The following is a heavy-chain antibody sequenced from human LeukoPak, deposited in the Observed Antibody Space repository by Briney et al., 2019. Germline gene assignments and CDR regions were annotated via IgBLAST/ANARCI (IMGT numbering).Heavy chain of an antibody. CDR3: ARDRPDIVVVPAANPTDAFDI. CDR2: INPNSGGT. J-gene: IGHJ3*02. CDR1: GYTFTGYY. D-gene: IGHD2-2*01. V-gene: IGHV1-2*06. Sequence: ASVKVSCKASGYTFTGYYMHWVRQAPGQGLEWMGRINPNSGGTNYAQKFQGRVTMTRDTSISTAYMELSRLRPDDTAVYYCARDRPDIVVVPAANPTDAFDIWGQGTMVTVSS.